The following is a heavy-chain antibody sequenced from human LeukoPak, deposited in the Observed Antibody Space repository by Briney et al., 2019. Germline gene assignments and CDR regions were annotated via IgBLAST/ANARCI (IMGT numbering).Heavy chain of an antibody. Sequence: QTGGSLRLSCAASGFTFSSYAMSWVRQAPGKGLEWVSAISGSGGSTYYADSVKGRFTISRDNSKNTLYLQMNSLRAEDTAVYYCAKLRTDYYDSSGYSRDYWGQGTLVTVSS. CDR2: ISGSGGST. D-gene: IGHD3-22*01. CDR3: AKLRTDYYDSSGYSRDY. CDR1: GFTFSSYA. J-gene: IGHJ4*02. V-gene: IGHV3-23*01.